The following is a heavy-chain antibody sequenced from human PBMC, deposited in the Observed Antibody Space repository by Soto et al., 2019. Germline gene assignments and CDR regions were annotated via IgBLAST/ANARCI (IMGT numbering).Heavy chain of an antibody. CDR1: GYTFTSYG. V-gene: IGHV1-18*04. CDR3: ARGLRYFDWLLSGRPQFDY. Sequence: GASVNVSCKASGYTFTSYGISWVRQAPGQGLEWMGWISAYNGNTNYAQKLQGRVTMTTDTSTSTAYMELRSLRSDDTAVYYCARGLRYFDWLLSGRPQFDYWGQGTLVTVSS. CDR2: ISAYNGNT. J-gene: IGHJ4*02. D-gene: IGHD3-9*01.